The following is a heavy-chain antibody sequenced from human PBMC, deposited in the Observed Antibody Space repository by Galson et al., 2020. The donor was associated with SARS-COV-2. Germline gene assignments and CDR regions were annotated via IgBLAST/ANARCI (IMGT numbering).Heavy chain of an antibody. D-gene: IGHD6-19*01. J-gene: IGHJ4*02. CDR3: ARRIAVTGGAIDY. CDR1: GYTFTNYW. V-gene: IGHV5-51*01. Sequence: GESLKISCKGSGYTFTNYWIGWVRQMPGKGLEWMAIMSPDGSNSRYNPSFQGQVTMSVDMSISTAYLQWSSLKASDTAMYYCARRIAVTGGAIDYWGQGTLVTVSS. CDR2: MSPDGSNS.